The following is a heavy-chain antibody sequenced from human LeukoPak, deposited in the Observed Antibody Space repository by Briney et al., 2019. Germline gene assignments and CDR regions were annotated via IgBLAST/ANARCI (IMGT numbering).Heavy chain of an antibody. J-gene: IGHJ4*02. D-gene: IGHD6-13*01. V-gene: IGHV4-59*01. CDR3: AKQSAGSSTWYSLHFDS. Sequence: SETLSLTCTVSGVSISSYYWSWIRQPPGKGLEWIGYIYYSGSTNYNPSLKSRVTISVDTSKNQFSLKLSSVTAADTAVYFCAKQSAGSSTWYSLHFDSWGQGTLVTVSS. CDR2: IYYSGST. CDR1: GVSISSYY.